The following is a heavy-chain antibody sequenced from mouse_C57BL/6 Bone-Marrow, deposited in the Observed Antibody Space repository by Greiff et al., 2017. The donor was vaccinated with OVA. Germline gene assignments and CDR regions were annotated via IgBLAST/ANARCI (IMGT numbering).Heavy chain of an antibody. D-gene: IGHD2-1*01. Sequence: VKLMESGAELARPGASVKLSCTASGYTFTSYGISWVKQRTGQGLEWIGEIYPRSGNTYYNEKFKGKATLTADKSSSTAYMELRSLTSEDSAVYVCERGIYYGPFAYWGQGTLVTVSA. CDR1: GYTFTSYG. V-gene: IGHV1-81*01. CDR3: ERGIYYGPFAY. J-gene: IGHJ3*01. CDR2: IYPRSGNT.